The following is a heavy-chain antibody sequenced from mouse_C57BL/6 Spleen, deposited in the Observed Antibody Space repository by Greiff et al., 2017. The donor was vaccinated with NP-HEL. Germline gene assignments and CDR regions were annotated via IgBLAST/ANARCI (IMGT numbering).Heavy chain of an antibody. CDR2: IDPSDSYT. V-gene: IGHV1-59*01. CDR1: GYTFTSYW. J-gene: IGHJ4*01. CDR3: ARPSYSYYSNYHYAMDY. D-gene: IGHD2-5*01. Sequence: VQLKQSGAELVRPGTSVKLSCKASGYTFTSYWMHWVKQRPGQGLEWIGVIDPSDSYTNYNQKFKGKATLTVDTSSSTAYMQLSSLTSEDSAVYYCARPSYSYYSNYHYAMDYWGQGTSVTVSS.